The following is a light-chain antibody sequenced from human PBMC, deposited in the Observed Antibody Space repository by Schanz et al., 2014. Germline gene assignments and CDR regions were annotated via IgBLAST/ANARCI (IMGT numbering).Light chain of an antibody. CDR1: SSDVGGYNF. V-gene: IGLV2-8*01. J-gene: IGLJ3*02. Sequence: QSALTQPPSASGSPGQSVTISCTGTSSDVGGYNFVSWYQQIPGKAPKLMIYKVTQRPSGVPDRFSGSKSGNTASLTVSGLQAEDEADYYCSSYAGTNNFGVFGGGTKLTVL. CDR3: SSYAGTNNFGV. CDR2: KVT.